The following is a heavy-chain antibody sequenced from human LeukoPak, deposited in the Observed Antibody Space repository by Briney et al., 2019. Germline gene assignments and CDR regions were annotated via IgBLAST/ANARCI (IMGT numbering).Heavy chain of an antibody. V-gene: IGHV3-23*01. D-gene: IGHD2/OR15-2a*01. CDR1: GFTFRNYA. CDR2: ISGSATNT. Sequence: GGSLRLSCAASGFTFRNYAMSWVRQAPGKGLEWVSGISGSATNTYYADSVKGRFTTSRDNSKNTVYLQMNSLRAEDTAVYYCAKAIVLLISGNAFDIWGQGTMVTVSS. CDR3: AKAIVLLISGNAFDI. J-gene: IGHJ3*02.